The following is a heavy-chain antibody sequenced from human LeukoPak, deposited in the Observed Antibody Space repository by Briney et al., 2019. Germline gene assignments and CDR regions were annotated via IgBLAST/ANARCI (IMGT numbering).Heavy chain of an antibody. CDR2: ISYDGSNK. J-gene: IGHJ4*02. CDR3: ARGRISGSYFAY. D-gene: IGHD1-26*01. V-gene: IGHV3-30-3*01. CDR1: GFTFSSYA. Sequence: GGSLRLSCAASGFTFSSYAMHWVHQAPGKGLEWVAVISYDGSNKYYADSVKGRFTISRDNSKNTLYLQMNSLRAEDTAVYYCARGRISGSYFAYWGQGTLVTVSS.